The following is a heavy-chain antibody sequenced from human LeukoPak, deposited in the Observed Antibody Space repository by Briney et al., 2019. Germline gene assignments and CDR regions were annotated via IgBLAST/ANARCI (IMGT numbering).Heavy chain of an antibody. D-gene: IGHD3-10*01. CDR1: GFTFSSYE. Sequence: PGGSLRLSCAASGFTFSSYEMNWVRQAPGKGLEWVSYISSSGSTIYYADSVKGRFTLSRDNAKNSLYLQMNSLRAEDTAVYYCALRGSGSLGYFDYWGQGTLVTVSS. J-gene: IGHJ4*02. V-gene: IGHV3-48*03. CDR2: ISSSGSTI. CDR3: ALRGSGSLGYFDY.